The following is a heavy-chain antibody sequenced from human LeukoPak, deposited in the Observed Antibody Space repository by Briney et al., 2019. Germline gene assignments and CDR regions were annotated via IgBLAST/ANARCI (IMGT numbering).Heavy chain of an antibody. CDR3: ARRSSDWHNWFDP. D-gene: IGHD2-21*02. CDR2: MHYRGTT. J-gene: IGHJ5*02. V-gene: IGHV4-39*01. Sequence: SETLSLTCSVSGGSVSSRSHYWGWIRQPPGKGLEWIGSMHYRGTTYYNPSLRSRVTLSVDTSKNQFSLRLSSGTAADTALYYCARRSSDWHNWFDPWGRGILVIVSS. CDR1: GGSVSSRSHY.